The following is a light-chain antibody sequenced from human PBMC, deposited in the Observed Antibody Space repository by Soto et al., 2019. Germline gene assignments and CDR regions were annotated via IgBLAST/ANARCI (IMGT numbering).Light chain of an antibody. V-gene: IGKV3-15*01. CDR1: QSVSSK. CDR3: QQYNSWLWT. J-gene: IGKJ1*01. Sequence: ESVFTQSPGTLSLSPGEGATLSCRASQSVSSKLAWYQQKPGQAPRLLIYGASTRATGIPARFSGSGSGTEFTLIISSLQSEDSAVYYCQQYNSWLWTFGQGTKVDIK. CDR2: GAS.